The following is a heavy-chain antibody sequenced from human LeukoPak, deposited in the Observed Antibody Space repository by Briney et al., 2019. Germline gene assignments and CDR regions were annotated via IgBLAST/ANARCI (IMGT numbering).Heavy chain of an antibody. CDR3: ARGLRGDHFDY. J-gene: IGHJ4*02. CDR2: IYYSGST. CDR1: GGSISSYY. D-gene: IGHD4-17*01. V-gene: IGHV4-59*01. Sequence: SETLSLTCTVSGGSISSYYWSWIRQPPGKGLEWIGYIYYSGSTNYNPSLKSRVTISVDTSKNQFSLKLSSVTAADTAVYYCARGLRGDHFDYWGQGTLVTVSS.